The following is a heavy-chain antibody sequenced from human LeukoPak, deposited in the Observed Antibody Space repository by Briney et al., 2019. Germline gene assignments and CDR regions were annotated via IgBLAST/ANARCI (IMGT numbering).Heavy chain of an antibody. CDR3: ASYSSGYSTTFYFDY. CDR2: IYHSGST. CDR1: GGSISSSNW. D-gene: IGHD3-22*01. J-gene: IGHJ4*02. V-gene: IGHV4-4*02. Sequence: SETLSLTCAVSGGSISSSNWWSWVRQPPGKGLEWIGEIYHSGSTNYNPSLKSRVTISVDKSKNQFSLKLSSVTAADTAVYYCASYSSGYSTTFYFDYRGQGTLVTVSS.